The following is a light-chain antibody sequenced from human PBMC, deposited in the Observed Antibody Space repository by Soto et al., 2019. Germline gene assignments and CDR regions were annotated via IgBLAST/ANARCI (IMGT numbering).Light chain of an antibody. J-gene: IGKJ4*01. CDR3: QQRSSWTLT. CDR2: SXS. CDR1: QGVTAY. V-gene: IGKV1-27*01. Sequence: DIQLTQSPSSLSTSVGGRVTLAXRVRQGVTAYLNSYRQEQGXVPKXXXYSXSNLQSGRPARLSGSGFGTDFTLPINSLEPEDFAVYSCQQRSSWTLTFGGGTKVDI.